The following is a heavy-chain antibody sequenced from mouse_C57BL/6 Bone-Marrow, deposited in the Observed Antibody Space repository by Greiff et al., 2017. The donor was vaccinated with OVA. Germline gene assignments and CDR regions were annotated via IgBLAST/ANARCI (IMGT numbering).Heavy chain of an antibody. J-gene: IGHJ2*01. CDR1: GYTFTGYW. CDR2: ILPGSGST. Sequence: QVQLQQSGAELMKPGASVKLSCKATGYTFTGYWIEWVKQRPGHGLEWIGEILPGSGSTTYNEKFKGKAIFTADKSSTTAYMQHSSLTTEDSAIYYCARRRDYDYDELDYWGQGTTLTVSS. V-gene: IGHV1-9*01. D-gene: IGHD2-4*01. CDR3: ARRRDYDYDELDY.